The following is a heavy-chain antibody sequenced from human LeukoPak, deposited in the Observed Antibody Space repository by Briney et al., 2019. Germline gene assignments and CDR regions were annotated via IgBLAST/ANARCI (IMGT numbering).Heavy chain of an antibody. V-gene: IGHV4-61*02. CDR3: ARDLGWLQSI. J-gene: IGHJ4*02. CDR2: IYTSGST. CDR1: GGSISSGSYY. Sequence: SETLSLTCTVSGGSISSGSYYWSWIRQPAGKGLEWIGRIYTSGSTNYNPSLKSRVTISADTSKNQFSLKLSSVTAADTAVYYCARDLGWLQSIWGQGTLVTVSS. D-gene: IGHD5-24*01.